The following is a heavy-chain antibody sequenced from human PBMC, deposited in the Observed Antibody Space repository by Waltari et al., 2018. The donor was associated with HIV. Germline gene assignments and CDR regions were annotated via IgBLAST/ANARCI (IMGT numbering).Heavy chain of an antibody. D-gene: IGHD6-19*01. J-gene: IGHJ5*02. CDR2: IYHSGST. Sequence: QVQLQESGPGLVEPSEPLSLTCAVSGYSISGGYYWDWVRQPPGKGLEWSGSIYHSGSTYYNPSLKSRVIISVDTSKNQFSLRLNSVTAADTAVYYCARRAVAGTNWFDPWGQGTLVTVPS. CDR3: ARRAVAGTNWFDP. CDR1: GYSISGGYY. V-gene: IGHV4-38-2*01.